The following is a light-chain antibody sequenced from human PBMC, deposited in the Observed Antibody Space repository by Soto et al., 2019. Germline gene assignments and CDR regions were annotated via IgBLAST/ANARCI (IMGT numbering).Light chain of an antibody. CDR3: QQYNDWPWT. Sequence: LVMTQSPATLSVSPGERATLSCRASQSISSNLAWYQQKPGQAPRLLIYGASTRATGIPARFSGSGSGTEFTLTISSLLSEDFAVDYGQQYNDWPWTFGQGTKVEIK. J-gene: IGKJ1*01. V-gene: IGKV3-15*01. CDR1: QSISSN. CDR2: GAS.